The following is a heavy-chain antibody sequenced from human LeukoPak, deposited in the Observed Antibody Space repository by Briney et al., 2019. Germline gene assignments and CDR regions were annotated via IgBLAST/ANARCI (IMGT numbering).Heavy chain of an antibody. V-gene: IGHV4-34*01. CDR1: GGSFSGYY. D-gene: IGHD6-13*01. J-gene: IGHJ4*02. CDR3: AREIAAAGTGY. CDR2: INHSGST. Sequence: SETLSLTCAVYGGSFSGYYWSWIRQPPGKGLEWIGEINHSGSTNYNPSLKSRVTISVDTSKSQFSLKLSSVTAADTAVYYCAREIAAAGTGYWGQGTLVTVSS.